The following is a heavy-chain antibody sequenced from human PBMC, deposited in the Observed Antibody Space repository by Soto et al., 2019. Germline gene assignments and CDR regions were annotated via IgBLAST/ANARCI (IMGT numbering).Heavy chain of an antibody. Sequence: EVQLVESGGGLVQPGGSLRLSCAASGFTFSSYWMHWVRQAPGKGLVWVSRIYSDGSSTSYADSVKGRFTISRDNAKNTLYLEMSSLGAEDTAVYYCARGGVGRYCSSTSCYTWVFDYWGQGTLVTVSA. J-gene: IGHJ4*02. CDR3: ARGGVGRYCSSTSCYTWVFDY. CDR1: GFTFSSYW. D-gene: IGHD2-2*02. CDR2: IYSDGSST. V-gene: IGHV3-74*01.